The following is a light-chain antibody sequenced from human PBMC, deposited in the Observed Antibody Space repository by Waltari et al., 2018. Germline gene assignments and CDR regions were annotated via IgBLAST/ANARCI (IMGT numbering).Light chain of an antibody. CDR1: STDVGGYKY. Sequence: QSALTQPPSASGSPGQSVTISCTGTSTDVGGYKYVSWYQQHPGKVPKLIISEVNKRPSGVPDRFFGSKSGNTASLTVSGLQAEDEADYYCSSFTGSINWVFGGGTKLTVL. J-gene: IGLJ2*01. CDR2: EVN. V-gene: IGLV2-8*01. CDR3: SSFTGSINWV.